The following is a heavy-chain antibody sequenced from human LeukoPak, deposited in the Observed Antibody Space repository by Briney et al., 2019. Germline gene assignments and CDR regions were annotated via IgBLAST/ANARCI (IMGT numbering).Heavy chain of an antibody. V-gene: IGHV1-3*01. J-gene: IGHJ4*02. Sequence: ASVKVSCKASGYTFTSYAMHWVRQAPGQRLEWMGWINAGNGNTKYSQKFQGRVTITRDTSASTVYMELSSLRSEDTAVYYCARGEWRDWQYYFDYWGQGTLVTVSS. D-gene: IGHD2-21*01. CDR3: ARGEWRDWQYYFDY. CDR1: GYTFTSYA. CDR2: INAGNGNT.